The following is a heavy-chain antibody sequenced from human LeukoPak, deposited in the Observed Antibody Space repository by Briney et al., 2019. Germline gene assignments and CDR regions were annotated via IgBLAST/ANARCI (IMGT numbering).Heavy chain of an antibody. V-gene: IGHV1-69*05. D-gene: IGHD3-22*01. CDR3: ARDYDSSGYYYSDY. J-gene: IGHJ4*02. CDR2: IIPIFGTA. Sequence: ASVKVSCKASGGTFSSYAISWVRQAPGQGLEWMGRIIPIFGTAYYAQKFQGRVTITTDESTSTAYMELSSLRSEDTAVYYCARDYDSSGYYYSDYWGQGTLVTVSS. CDR1: GGTFSSYA.